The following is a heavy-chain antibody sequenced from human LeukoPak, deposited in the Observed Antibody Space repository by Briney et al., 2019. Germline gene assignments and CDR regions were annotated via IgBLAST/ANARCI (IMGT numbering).Heavy chain of an antibody. CDR2: ITGSSSTI. CDR1: GFSFSSYS. Sequence: GGSLRLSCAASGFSFSSYSLNWVRQAAGKGLEWVSYITGSSSTINYADSVKGRFTISRDNAKNSLYLQMNSLRAEDTAVYYCARGKWEPLDYWGQGTLVTVSS. CDR3: ARGKWEPLDY. V-gene: IGHV3-48*04. J-gene: IGHJ4*02. D-gene: IGHD1-26*01.